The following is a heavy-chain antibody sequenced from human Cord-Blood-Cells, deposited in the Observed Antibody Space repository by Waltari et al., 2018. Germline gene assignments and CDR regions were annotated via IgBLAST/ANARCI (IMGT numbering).Heavy chain of an antibody. Sequence: QVQLQQWGAGLLKPSETLSLTCAVYGGSFSGYYWSWIRQPPGKGLGWIGEINQSGSTNYNPSLKSRVTISVDTSKNQFSLKLSSVAAADTAVYYCARGPPKGSLIFGVAWTWFDPWGQGTLVTVSS. J-gene: IGHJ5*02. V-gene: IGHV4-34*01. CDR3: ARGPPKGSLIFGVAWTWFDP. CDR2: INQSGST. CDR1: GGSFSGYY. D-gene: IGHD3-3*01.